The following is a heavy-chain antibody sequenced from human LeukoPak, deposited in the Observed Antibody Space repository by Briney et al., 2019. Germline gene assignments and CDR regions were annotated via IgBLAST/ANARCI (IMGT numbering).Heavy chain of an antibody. J-gene: IGHJ6*02. CDR3: ARDTWLAAAGTLHYYYYGMDV. CDR1: GGSISSYY. Sequence: SETLSLTCTVSGGSISSYYWSWIRQPPGKGLEWIGYIYYSGGTNYNPSLKSRVTISVDTSKNQFSLKLSSVTAADTAAYYCARDTWLAAAGTLHYYYYGMDVWGQGTTVTVSS. V-gene: IGHV4-59*01. D-gene: IGHD6-13*01. CDR2: IYYSGGT.